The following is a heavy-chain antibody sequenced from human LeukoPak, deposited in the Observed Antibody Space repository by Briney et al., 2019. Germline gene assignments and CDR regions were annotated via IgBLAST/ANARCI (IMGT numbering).Heavy chain of an antibody. J-gene: IGHJ5*02. CDR3: AKTSSGYYYT. Sequence: GGSLRLSCTASGFTFNNYAITWVRQAPGKGLEWVSAVDGDTGDTYYADSVRGRFTISTDNSKKTVYLQMNSLRADDTAVYHCAKTSSGYYYTLGLGALVTVS. CDR2: VDGDTGDT. D-gene: IGHD3-22*01. CDR1: GFTFNNYA. V-gene: IGHV3-23*01.